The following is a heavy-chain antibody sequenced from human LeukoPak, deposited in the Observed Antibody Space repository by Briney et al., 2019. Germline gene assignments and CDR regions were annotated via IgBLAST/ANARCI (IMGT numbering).Heavy chain of an antibody. D-gene: IGHD3-10*01. CDR2: INPNSGGT. V-gene: IGHV1-2*02. CDR3: ARDGTMVRGVIIFDY. Sequence: GASVKVSCKASGYTFTGYYMHWVRQAPGQGLEWMGWINPNSGGTNYAQKFQGRVTMTRDTSISTAYMELSRLRSDDTAVYYCARDGTMVRGVIIFDYWGQGTLVTVSS. CDR1: GYTFTGYY. J-gene: IGHJ4*02.